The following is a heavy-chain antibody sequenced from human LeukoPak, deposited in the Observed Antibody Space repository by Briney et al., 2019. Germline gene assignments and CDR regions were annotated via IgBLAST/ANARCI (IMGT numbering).Heavy chain of an antibody. CDR1: GYSISSGYY. J-gene: IGHJ4*02. Sequence: PSETLSLTCTVSGYSISSGYYWGWIRQPPGKGLEWIGSIYHSGSTYYNPSLKSRVTISVDTSKNQFSLKLSSVTAADTAVYYCAREISPLEGRWGQGTLVTVSS. CDR3: AREISPLEGR. CDR2: IYHSGST. V-gene: IGHV4-38-2*02. D-gene: IGHD1-1*01.